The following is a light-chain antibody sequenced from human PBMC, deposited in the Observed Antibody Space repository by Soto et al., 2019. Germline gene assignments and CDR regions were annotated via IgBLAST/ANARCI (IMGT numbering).Light chain of an antibody. J-gene: IGKJ2*01. V-gene: IGKV3-20*01. CDR1: QSVSSSY. Sequence: EIVLTQSPGTLSLSPGERATLSCRASQSVSSSYLAWYQQKPGQAPRLLIYGASSRATGIPDRFNGSGSATDFTLTISRLEAEDFAVYYCQQYGSSPLYTFGQGTKLEIK. CDR2: GAS. CDR3: QQYGSSPLYT.